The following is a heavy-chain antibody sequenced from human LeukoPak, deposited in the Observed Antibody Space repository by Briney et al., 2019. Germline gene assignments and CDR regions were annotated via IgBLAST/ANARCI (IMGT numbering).Heavy chain of an antibody. J-gene: IGHJ4*02. Sequence: ASVKVSCKASGYTFISYGISWVRQAPGQGPEWMGWISAYNGNTNYAQKFQGRVTMTTGTSTSTAYMELRSLRSDDTAVYYCARFQGGDYGDYIFDYWGQGTLVTVSS. CDR2: ISAYNGNT. CDR1: GYTFISYG. CDR3: ARFQGGDYGDYIFDY. V-gene: IGHV1-18*01. D-gene: IGHD4-17*01.